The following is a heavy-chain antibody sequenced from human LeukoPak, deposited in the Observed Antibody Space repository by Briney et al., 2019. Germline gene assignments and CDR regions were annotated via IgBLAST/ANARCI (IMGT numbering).Heavy chain of an antibody. CDR2: IYSGGTT. CDR1: GFTFSNNA. CDR3: ASGGRYSGSYSVVDY. D-gene: IGHD1-26*01. V-gene: IGHV3-53*01. J-gene: IGHJ4*02. Sequence: GGSLRLSCAGSGFTFSNNAMHWVRQAPGRGLEWVSVIYSGGTTYYADSVKGRFTVSRDSSKNTLYLQMNSLRAEDTAVYYCASGGRYSGSYSVVDYWGQGTLVTVSS.